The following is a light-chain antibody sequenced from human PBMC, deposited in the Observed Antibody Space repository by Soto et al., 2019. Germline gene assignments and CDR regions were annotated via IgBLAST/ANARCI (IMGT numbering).Light chain of an antibody. V-gene: IGLV2-23*02. CDR1: SRDVGSYNL. CDR2: EVS. CDR3: CSYAGSSTVV. J-gene: IGLJ2*01. Sequence: QSVLTQPASVSGSPGQSITISCTGTSRDVGSYNLVSWYQQHPGKAPKLMIYEVSKRPSGVSNRFSGSKSGNTASLTISGLQAEDEADYYCCSYAGSSTVVFGGGTKVTVL.